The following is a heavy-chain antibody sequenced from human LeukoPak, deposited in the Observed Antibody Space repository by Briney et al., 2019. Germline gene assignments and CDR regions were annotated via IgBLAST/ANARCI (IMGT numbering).Heavy chain of an antibody. J-gene: IGHJ4*02. D-gene: IGHD2-2*01. V-gene: IGHV3-7*03. CDR1: GFTFSSYW. CDR3: ATLGVPAAPYYFDY. Sequence: GGSLRLSCAASGFTFSSYWMSWVRQAPGKGLEWVANIKKDGSEKYYVDSVKGRFTISRDNAKNSLYLQMNSLRAEDTAVYYCATLGVPAAPYYFDYWGQGTLVTVSS. CDR2: IKKDGSEK.